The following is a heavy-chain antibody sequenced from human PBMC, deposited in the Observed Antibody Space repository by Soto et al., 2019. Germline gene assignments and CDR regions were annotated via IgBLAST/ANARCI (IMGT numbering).Heavy chain of an antibody. J-gene: IGHJ3*01. D-gene: IGHD3-3*01. CDR3: ARDSSPGSGNVWFDAFDV. V-gene: IGHV3-7*01. CDR1: GFNFNTYW. Sequence: DVQLVDSGGGLVQPGGSLRLACAASGFNFNTYWMTWVRQAPGKGLEWVANIKGDGIRNHYVDSVEGRFTISRDNAKISLFLQMNSLRVEDTAVYYCARDSSPGSGNVWFDAFDVWCHGTKVTVSA. CDR2: IKGDGIRN.